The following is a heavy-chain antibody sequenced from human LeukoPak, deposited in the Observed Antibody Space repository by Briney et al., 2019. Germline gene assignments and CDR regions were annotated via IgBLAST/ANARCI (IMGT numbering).Heavy chain of an antibody. J-gene: IGHJ4*02. V-gene: IGHV1-2*02. CDR2: INPNSGGT. D-gene: IGHD4-23*01. Sequence: ASVKVSCKASGYTFTDHYMHWVRQAPGQGLEWMGWINPNSGGTNYAQKFHDRVTMTRDTSTSTVYMELTNLSSDDTAVYYCARPRGNSVWDLEYWGQGSLVTVSS. CDR3: ARPRGNSVWDLEY. CDR1: GYTFTDHY.